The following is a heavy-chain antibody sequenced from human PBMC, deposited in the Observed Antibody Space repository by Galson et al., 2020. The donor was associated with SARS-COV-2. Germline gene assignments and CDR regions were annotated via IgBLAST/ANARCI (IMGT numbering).Heavy chain of an antibody. CDR1: GFSLSTSGMR. D-gene: IGHD2-15*01. CDR3: ARVFVATSLGMDV. V-gene: IGHV2-70*04. Sequence: SGPTLVKPTQTLTLTCTFSGFSLSTSGMRVSWIRQPPGKALESLARHDWDDGKFYSTSLNTRRTISKDTSKNQVVLTMTNMDPVDTATYCCARVFVATSLGMDVWGQGTTVTGSS. J-gene: IGHJ6*02. CDR2: HDWDDGK.